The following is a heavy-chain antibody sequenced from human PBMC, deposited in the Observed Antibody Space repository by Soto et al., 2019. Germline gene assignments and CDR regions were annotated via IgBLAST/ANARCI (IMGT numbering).Heavy chain of an antibody. J-gene: IGHJ3*02. CDR2: IYYSGST. D-gene: IGHD3-3*01. CDR1: GGSISSGGYY. Sequence: SETLSLTCTVSGGSISSGGYYWSWIRQHPGKGLEWIGYIYYSGSTYYNPSLKSRVTISVDTPKNQFSLKLSSVTAADTAVYYCARAVSGYDAFDIWGQGTMVTVSS. CDR3: ARAVSGYDAFDI. V-gene: IGHV4-31*03.